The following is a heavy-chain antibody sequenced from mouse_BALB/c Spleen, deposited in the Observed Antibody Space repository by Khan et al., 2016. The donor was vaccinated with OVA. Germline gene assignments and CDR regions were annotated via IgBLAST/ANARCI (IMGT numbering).Heavy chain of an antibody. CDR2: INPHIGET. V-gene: IGHV1-20*02. Sequence: EVQLQESGPELVKPGASVKISCKASGYSFTGYFMNWVMQSHGKSLEWIGRINPHIGETLYNQKFKGKATLTVDESSRTAHMELRSLASEDSAGYYCARKIGSDFDYWGQGTTLTVSS. J-gene: IGHJ2*01. CDR3: ARKIGSDFDY. CDR1: GYSFTGYF. D-gene: IGHD1-1*01.